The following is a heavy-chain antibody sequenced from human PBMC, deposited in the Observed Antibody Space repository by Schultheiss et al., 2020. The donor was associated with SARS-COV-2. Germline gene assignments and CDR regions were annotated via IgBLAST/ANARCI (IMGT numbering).Heavy chain of an antibody. CDR1: GFTFSSYA. CDR2: ISGSGGST. CDR3: ARDSRSGYCYDY. V-gene: IGHV3-23*01. D-gene: IGHD2-21*01. J-gene: IGHJ4*02. Sequence: GGSLRLSCAASGFTFSSYAMSWVRQAPGKGLEWVSAISGSGGSTYYADSVKGRFTISRDNSKNTLYLQMNSLRAEDTAVYYCARDSRSGYCYDYWGQGTLVTVSS.